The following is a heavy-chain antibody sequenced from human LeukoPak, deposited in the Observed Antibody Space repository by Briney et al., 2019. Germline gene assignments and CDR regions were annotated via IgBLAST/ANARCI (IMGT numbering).Heavy chain of an antibody. CDR2: ISAYNGNT. CDR3: ARVFTIVVVPAALVYFDY. Sequence: ASVKVSCKASGYTFTSYGISWVRQAPGQGLEWMGWISAYNGNTNYAQKLQGRVTVTTDRSTSTAYMELRSLRSDDTAVYYCARVFTIVVVPAALVYFDYWGQGTLVTVSS. D-gene: IGHD2-2*01. V-gene: IGHV1-18*01. CDR1: GYTFTSYG. J-gene: IGHJ4*02.